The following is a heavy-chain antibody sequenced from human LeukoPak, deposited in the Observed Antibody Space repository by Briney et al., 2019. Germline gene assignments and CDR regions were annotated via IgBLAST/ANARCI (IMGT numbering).Heavy chain of an antibody. J-gene: IGHJ6*03. V-gene: IGHV1-18*01. CDR3: ARYRVDCSSTSCYRFHYYYMDV. CDR1: GYTFTSYG. Sequence: GASVKVSCKASGYTFTSYGISWVRQAPGQGLEWMGWISAYNGNTNYAQKLQGRVTMTTDTSTSTAYMELRSLRSDDTAVYYCARYRVDCSSTSCYRFHYYYMDVWGKGTTVTVSS. CDR2: ISAYNGNT. D-gene: IGHD2-2*02.